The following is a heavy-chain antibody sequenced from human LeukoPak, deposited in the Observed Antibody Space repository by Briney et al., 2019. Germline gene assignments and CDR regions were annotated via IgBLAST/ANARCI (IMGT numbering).Heavy chain of an antibody. D-gene: IGHD6-13*01. CDR2: INHSGST. V-gene: IGHV4-34*01. J-gene: IGHJ5*02. Sequence: PSETLSLTCAVYGGSFSGYYWSWIRQPPGKGLEWIGEINHSGSTNHNPSLKSRVTISVDTSKNQFSLKLSPVTAADTAVYYCARGRGRSSRNNWFDPWGQGTLVTVSS. CDR1: GGSFSGYY. CDR3: ARGRGRSSRNNWFDP.